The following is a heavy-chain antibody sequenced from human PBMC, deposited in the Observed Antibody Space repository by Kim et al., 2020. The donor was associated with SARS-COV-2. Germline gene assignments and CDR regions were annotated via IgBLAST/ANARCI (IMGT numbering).Heavy chain of an antibody. CDR3: ARVSTVVIPYGLDV. J-gene: IGHJ6*02. V-gene: IGHV4-38-2*01. CDR2: IYYSGTT. Sequence: SETLSLTCAVSGYSITSGYLWGWIRQTPGKGLEWIGSIYYSGTTFYNPSLKSRVTMSVDTSKNQFSLRVTSVTAADTAVYHCARVSTVVIPYGLDVWA. CDR1: GYSITSGYL. D-gene: IGHD3-22*01.